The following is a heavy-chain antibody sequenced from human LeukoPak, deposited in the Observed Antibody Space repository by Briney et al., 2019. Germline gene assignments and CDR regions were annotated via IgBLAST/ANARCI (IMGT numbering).Heavy chain of an antibody. CDR2: ISGSGGST. Sequence: GGSLRLSCAASGFTFSSYAMSWVRQAPGKGLEWVSAISGSGGSTYYADSVKGRFTISRDNSKNTLYLQMNSLRAEDTAVYYCAKRYYYGSGSYYYFDYWGQGTLVTVSS. CDR1: GFTFSSYA. V-gene: IGHV3-23*01. CDR3: AKRYYYGSGSYYYFDY. D-gene: IGHD3-10*01. J-gene: IGHJ4*02.